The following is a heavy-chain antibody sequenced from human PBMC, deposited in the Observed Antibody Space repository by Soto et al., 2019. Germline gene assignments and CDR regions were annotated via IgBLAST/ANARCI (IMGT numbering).Heavy chain of an antibody. CDR1: GGTFSSYT. CDR3: AIGSTYSGEFEF. Sequence: VQLVQSGAEVKQPGSSVKVSCKASGGTFSSYTVTWVRQAPGQGLDWMGGLVPIVGTTDYSQNFQGRLTITADESATTGYMELSSLTSDDTARYYCAIGSTYSGEFEFWGQGTLVTVS. V-gene: IGHV1-69*01. J-gene: IGHJ4*02. CDR2: LVPIVGTT. D-gene: IGHD1-26*01.